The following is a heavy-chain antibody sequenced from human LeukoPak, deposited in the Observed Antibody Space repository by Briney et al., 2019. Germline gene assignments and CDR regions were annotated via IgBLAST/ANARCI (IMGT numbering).Heavy chain of an antibody. J-gene: IGHJ3*02. CDR1: GFTFSSYA. V-gene: IGHV3-30*04. D-gene: IGHD2-2*01. CDR2: ISYDGSNK. CDR3: ARETSYQDAFDI. Sequence: GGSLRLSCAASGFTFSSYAMHWVRQAPGKGLEWVALISYDGSNKYFADSVKGRFTISRDNAKNSLYLQMNSLRAEDTAVYYCARETSYQDAFDIWGQGTMVTVSS.